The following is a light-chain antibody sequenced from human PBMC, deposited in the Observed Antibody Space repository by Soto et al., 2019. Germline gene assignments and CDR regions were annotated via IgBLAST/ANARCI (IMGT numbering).Light chain of an antibody. CDR1: QSVSSS. CDR3: QQGIT. J-gene: IGKJ4*01. V-gene: IGKV3-15*01. Sequence: EIVMTQSPATLSVSPGERATLSCRASQSVSSSLAWYQQKPGQAPRLLIYGASTRATGIPGRFSGSGSGTEFTLTISSLQSEDFAVYYCQQGITFVGGTKVEIK. CDR2: GAS.